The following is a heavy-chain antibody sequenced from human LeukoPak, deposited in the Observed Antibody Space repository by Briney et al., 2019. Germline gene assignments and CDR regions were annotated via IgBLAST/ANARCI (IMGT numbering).Heavy chain of an antibody. CDR3: ARDRNTDFWSGYYTNYFDY. J-gene: IGHJ4*02. V-gene: IGHV3-7*01. Sequence: GGSLRLSCAASGFTFSSYWMNWVRQAPGKGLEWVANIKEDGSEKYYVDSVKGRFTISRDNAKNSLHLQMNSLRAEDTAVYYCARDRNTDFWSGYYTNYFDYWGQGTLVTVSS. CDR1: GFTFSSYW. D-gene: IGHD3-3*01. CDR2: IKEDGSEK.